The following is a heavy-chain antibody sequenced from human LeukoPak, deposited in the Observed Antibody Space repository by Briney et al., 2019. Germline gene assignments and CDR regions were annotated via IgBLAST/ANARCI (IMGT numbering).Heavy chain of an antibody. CDR2: ISWNSGSI. CDR1: GFTFDDYA. J-gene: IGHJ4*02. D-gene: IGHD3-22*01. V-gene: IGHV3-9*01. CDR3: ARAQYYYDSSGYKEVVYFDY. Sequence: HSGRSLRLSCAASGFTFDDYAMHWVRQAPGKGLEWVSGISWNSGSIGYADSVKGQFTISRDNAKNSLYLQMNSLRAEDTALYYCARAQYYYDSSGYKEVVYFDYWGQGTLVTVSS.